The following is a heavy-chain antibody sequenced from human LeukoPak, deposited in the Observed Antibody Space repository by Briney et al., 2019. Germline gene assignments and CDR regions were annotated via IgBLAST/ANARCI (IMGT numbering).Heavy chain of an antibody. CDR1: GFTFSSYG. Sequence: GGSLRLSCAASGFTFSSYGMHWVRQAPGKGLEWVAFIRYDGSNKYYADSVKGRLTISRDNSKNTLYLQMNSLRAEDTAVYYCAKDNYYDSSGPFDYWGQGTLVTVSS. CDR2: IRYDGSNK. V-gene: IGHV3-30*02. CDR3: AKDNYYDSSGPFDY. J-gene: IGHJ4*02. D-gene: IGHD3-22*01.